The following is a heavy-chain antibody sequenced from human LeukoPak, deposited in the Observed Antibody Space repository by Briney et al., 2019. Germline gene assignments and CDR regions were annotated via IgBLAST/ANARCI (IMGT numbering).Heavy chain of an antibody. J-gene: IGHJ4*02. Sequence: SETLSLTCTVSSGSISSYYWSWIRQPPGKGLEWIGYIYYTGSTNYNSSLKSRVTISLDTSKNQLSLKLSSVTAADTAVYYCAREVGSSWKRGAYYFDYWGQGTLVTVSS. V-gene: IGHV4-59*01. D-gene: IGHD6-13*01. CDR3: AREVGSSWKRGAYYFDY. CDR1: SGSISSYY. CDR2: IYYTGST.